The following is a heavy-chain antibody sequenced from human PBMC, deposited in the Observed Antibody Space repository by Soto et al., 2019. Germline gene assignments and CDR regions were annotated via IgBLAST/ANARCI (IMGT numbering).Heavy chain of an antibody. J-gene: IGHJ3*02. CDR2: INAGNGNT. Sequence: ASVKVSCKASGYTFTSYAMHWVRQAPGQRLEWMGWINAGNGNTKYSQKFQGRVTITRDTSASTAYMELSSLRSEDTAVYSCPRLSSGWYYAFDIWGQGTMVTVSS. D-gene: IGHD6-19*01. CDR1: GYTFTSYA. V-gene: IGHV1-3*01. CDR3: PRLSSGWYYAFDI.